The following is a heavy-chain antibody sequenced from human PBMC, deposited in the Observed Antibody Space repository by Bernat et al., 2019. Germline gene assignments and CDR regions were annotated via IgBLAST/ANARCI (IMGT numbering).Heavy chain of an antibody. Sequence: QVQLVQSGAEVKKPGASVKVSCKASGYTFTSYYMHWVRQAPGLGLEWMGIINPSGGSTSYAQKFQGRVTMTRDTSTSTVYMELSSLRSEDTAVYYCARDTVTTGRFYYFDYWGQGTLVTVSS. CDR1: GYTFTSYY. CDR3: ARDTVTTGRFYYFDY. D-gene: IGHD4-17*01. CDR2: INPSGGST. J-gene: IGHJ4*02. V-gene: IGHV1-46*03.